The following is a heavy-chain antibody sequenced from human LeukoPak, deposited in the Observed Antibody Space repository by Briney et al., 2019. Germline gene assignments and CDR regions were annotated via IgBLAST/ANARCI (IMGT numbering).Heavy chain of an antibody. Sequence: GESLKISCKGSGYSFTSYWIAWVRQMPGKGLEWLGIIYPGDSDTRYNPSFQGQVTISADKSINTAYLQWSSLKASDTAMYYCARAGYSSGWYSNKGNWFDPWGQGTLVTVSS. CDR2: IYPGDSDT. CDR1: GYSFTSYW. CDR3: ARAGYSSGWYSNKGNWFDP. J-gene: IGHJ5*02. V-gene: IGHV5-51*01. D-gene: IGHD6-19*01.